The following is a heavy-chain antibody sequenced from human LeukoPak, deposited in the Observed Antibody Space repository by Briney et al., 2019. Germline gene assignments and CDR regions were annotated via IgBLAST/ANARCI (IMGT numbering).Heavy chain of an antibody. Sequence: ASVKVSCKASGGTFSSYAISWVRQAPGQGLEWMGGIIPIFGTANYAQKFQGRVTITADESTSTAYMELSSLRSEDTAVYYCATGGSYYYYGMDVWGQGTTVAVSS. CDR3: ATGGSYYYYGMDV. V-gene: IGHV1-69*13. D-gene: IGHD1-26*01. J-gene: IGHJ6*02. CDR2: IIPIFGTA. CDR1: GGTFSSYA.